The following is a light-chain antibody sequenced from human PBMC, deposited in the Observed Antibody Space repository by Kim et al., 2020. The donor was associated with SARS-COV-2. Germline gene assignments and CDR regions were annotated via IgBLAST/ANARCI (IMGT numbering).Light chain of an antibody. V-gene: IGLV3-1*01. CDR1: KLGDKY. J-gene: IGLJ1*01. CDR2: QDS. CDR3: QAWDSSTKV. Sequence: SYELTQPPSVSVSPGQTASITCSGDKLGDKYACWYQQKPGQSPVLVIYQDSKRHSGIPERFSGSNSGNTATLTISGTQAMDEADYYCQAWDSSTKVFGTGTEVTDL.